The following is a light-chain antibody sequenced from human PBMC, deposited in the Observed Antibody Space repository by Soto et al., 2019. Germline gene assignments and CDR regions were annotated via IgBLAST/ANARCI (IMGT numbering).Light chain of an antibody. J-gene: IGKJ5*01. CDR1: RGISSH. V-gene: IGKV1-9*01. CDR3: QQLNDYPIT. Sequence: IQLTQSPSSLSASVGDRVTITCRASRGISSHLGWYQQKPGRAPNLLVYSASTLRGGVPSRFSGSGSGTDFTLTISSLQPEDCATYYRQQLNDYPITFGQGTRLEIK. CDR2: SAS.